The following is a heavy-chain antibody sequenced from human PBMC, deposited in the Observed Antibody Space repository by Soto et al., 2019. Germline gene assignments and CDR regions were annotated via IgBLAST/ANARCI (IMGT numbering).Heavy chain of an antibody. J-gene: IGHJ3*02. CDR2: IYWDDDK. D-gene: IGHD3-3*01. V-gene: IGHV2-5*02. Sequence: GSGPTLVNPTQTLTLTCTCSGFSLSTSGVGVGWIRQPPGKALEWLALIYWDDDKRYSPSLKSRLTITKDTSKNQVVLTMTNMDPVDTATYYCAHRPRPYDFWSGYPDDAFDIWGQGTMVTVSS. CDR3: AHRPRPYDFWSGYPDDAFDI. CDR1: GFSLSTSGVG.